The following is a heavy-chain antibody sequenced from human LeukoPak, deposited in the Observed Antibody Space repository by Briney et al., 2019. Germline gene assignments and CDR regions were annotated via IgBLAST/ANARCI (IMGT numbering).Heavy chain of an antibody. D-gene: IGHD3-22*01. J-gene: IGHJ4*02. CDR1: GFTFSSYG. CDR2: ISYEGSNK. V-gene: IGHV3-30*18. Sequence: GGSLRLSCAASGFTFSSYGMHWVRQAPGKGLEWVAVISYEGSNKYYADSVKGRFTISRDNSKNTLYLQMNSLRAEDTAVYYCAKDAYYYDSSGYDYWGQGTLVTVSS. CDR3: AKDAYYYDSSGYDY.